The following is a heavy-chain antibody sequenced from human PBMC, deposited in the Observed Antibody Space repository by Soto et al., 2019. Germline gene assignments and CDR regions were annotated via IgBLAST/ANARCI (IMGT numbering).Heavy chain of an antibody. Sequence: SETLSLTCTVSGGSISSYYWSWIRQPPGKGLEWIGYIYYSGSTNYNPSLKSRVTISVDTSKNQFSLKLSSVTAADTAVYYCARKSLKSVTVDNWGQGTLVNVSS. D-gene: IGHD2-21*02. CDR2: IYYSGST. J-gene: IGHJ4*02. CDR1: GGSISSYY. V-gene: IGHV4-59*08. CDR3: ARKSLKSVTVDN.